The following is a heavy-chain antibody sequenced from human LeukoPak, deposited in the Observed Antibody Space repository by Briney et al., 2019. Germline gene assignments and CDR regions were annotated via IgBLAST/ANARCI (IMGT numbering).Heavy chain of an antibody. D-gene: IGHD5-24*01. CDR1: GFTFGDYA. J-gene: IGHJ6*03. V-gene: IGHV3-49*04. Sequence: GGSLRLSCTASGFTFGDYAMSWVRKAPGKGLEWVGFIRSKAYGGTTEYAASVKGRFTISRDDSKSIAYLQMNSLKTEDTAVYYCTRSNYQYYYYYYYMDVWGKGTTVTISS. CDR2: IRSKAYGGTT. CDR3: TRSNYQYYYYYYYMDV.